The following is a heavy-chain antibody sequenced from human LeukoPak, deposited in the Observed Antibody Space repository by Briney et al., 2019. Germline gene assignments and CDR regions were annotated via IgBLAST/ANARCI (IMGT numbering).Heavy chain of an antibody. CDR2: IRSKANSYAT. J-gene: IGHJ1*01. D-gene: IGHD2-2*01. Sequence: GGSLRLSCAASGFTFSGSAMHWVRQASGKGLEWVGRIRSKANSYATAYAASVKGRFTISRDDSKNTAYLQMNSLRAEDTAVYYCAKLIMGPFSSTSRGYFQHWGQGTLVTVSS. V-gene: IGHV3-73*01. CDR3: AKLIMGPFSSTSRGYFQH. CDR1: GFTFSGSA.